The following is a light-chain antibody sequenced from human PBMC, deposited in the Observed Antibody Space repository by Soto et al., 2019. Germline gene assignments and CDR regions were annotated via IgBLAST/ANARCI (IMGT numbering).Light chain of an antibody. Sequence: QSVLTQPPSVSAAPGQTVTISCSGSTSNIGDNFVSWFQQLPGTAPKLLIYDNTYRPSGIPDRFSGSKSGTSATLAITGLQTGDEGDYFCGTWTAGLRSWMFGGGTKLTVL. CDR3: GTWTAGLRSWM. CDR2: DNT. CDR1: TSNIGDNF. J-gene: IGLJ3*02. V-gene: IGLV1-51*01.